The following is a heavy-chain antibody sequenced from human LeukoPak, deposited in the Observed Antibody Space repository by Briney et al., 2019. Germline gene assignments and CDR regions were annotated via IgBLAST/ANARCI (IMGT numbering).Heavy chain of an antibody. CDR3: ARERGFIAVAGAFDY. J-gene: IGHJ4*02. V-gene: IGHV1-69*05. CDR2: IIPIFGTA. CDR1: GGTFSSYA. D-gene: IGHD6-19*01. Sequence: SVKVSCKVSGGTFSSYAISWVRQAPGQGLEWMGRIIPIFGTANYAQKFQGRVTITTDESTSTAYMELSSLRSEDTAVYYCARERGFIAVAGAFDYWGQGTLVTVSS.